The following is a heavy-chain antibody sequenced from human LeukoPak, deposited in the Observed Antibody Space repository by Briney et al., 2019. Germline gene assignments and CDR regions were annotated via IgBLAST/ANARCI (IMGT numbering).Heavy chain of an antibody. D-gene: IGHD4-11*01. V-gene: IGHV3-7*01. J-gene: IGHJ4*02. CDR2: IKQDGSEK. CDR1: GFTFRSYW. Sequence: GGSLRLSCAASGFTFRSYWMSWVRQAPGKGLEWVANIKQDGSEKYYVDSVKGRFTISRDNAKNSLYLQMNSLRAEDTAVYYCARGYGNYGYWGQGTLVTVSS. CDR3: ARGYGNYGY.